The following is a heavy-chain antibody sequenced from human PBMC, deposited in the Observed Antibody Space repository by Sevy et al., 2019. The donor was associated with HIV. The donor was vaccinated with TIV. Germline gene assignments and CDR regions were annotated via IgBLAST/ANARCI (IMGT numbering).Heavy chain of an antibody. CDR2: ISSRSTFT. J-gene: IGHJ6*02. Sequence: GGSLRLSCVGSGFTFKDDFMTWVRQAPGKGLEWVSSISSRSTFTYYADSVKGRFTISRDNAQNSMFLQMNSVRHEYTAVYYGARDRDDYASGRRHPYYYYHGMDVWGQGTTVTVSS. CDR1: GFTFKDDF. D-gene: IGHD3-10*01. V-gene: IGHV3-21*01. CDR3: ARDRDDYASGRRHPYYYYHGMDV.